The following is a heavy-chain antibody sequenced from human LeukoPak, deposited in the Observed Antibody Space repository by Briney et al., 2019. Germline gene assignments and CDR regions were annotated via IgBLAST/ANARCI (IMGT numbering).Heavy chain of an antibody. J-gene: IGHJ5*02. CDR2: INHSGST. CDR1: GGSISSYY. Sequence: SETLSLTCTVSGGSISSYYWSWIRQPPGKGLEWIGEINHSGSTNYNPSLKSRVTISVDTSKNQFSLKLSSVTAADTAVYYCARGGRSIVVVPAATSRFDPWGQGTLVTVSS. V-gene: IGHV4-34*01. CDR3: ARGGRSIVVVPAATSRFDP. D-gene: IGHD2-2*01.